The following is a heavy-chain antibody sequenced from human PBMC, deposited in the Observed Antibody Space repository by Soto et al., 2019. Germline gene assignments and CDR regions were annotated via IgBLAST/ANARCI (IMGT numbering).Heavy chain of an antibody. D-gene: IGHD6-19*01. CDR3: ARASEQWPEDYY. CDR1: GGSISSGDYY. Sequence: QVQLQESGPGLVKPSQTLSLTCTVSGGSISSGDYYWSWIRQPPGKGLEWIGYIYYSGSTYYTPSLKSRVTISVDTSKKQFSLKLSSVTAADTAVYYCARASEQWPEDYYWGQGTLVTVSS. J-gene: IGHJ4*02. CDR2: IYYSGST. V-gene: IGHV4-30-4*01.